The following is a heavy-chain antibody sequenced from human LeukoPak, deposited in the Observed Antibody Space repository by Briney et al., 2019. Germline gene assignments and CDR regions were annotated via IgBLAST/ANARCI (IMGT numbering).Heavy chain of an antibody. CDR1: GFTFSSYS. D-gene: IGHD2-8*02. J-gene: IGHJ4*02. CDR3: ARGLQSCTGDCYFGY. V-gene: IGHV3-21*01. Sequence: GGSLRLSCAASGFTFSSYSMKWVRQAQGKGLEWVSSISSTISSYIYYADSVNGRFTISRDNAKNSLYLQMNSLRAEDTAVYYCARGLQSCTGDCYFGYWGQGTLVTVSS. CDR2: ISSTISSYI.